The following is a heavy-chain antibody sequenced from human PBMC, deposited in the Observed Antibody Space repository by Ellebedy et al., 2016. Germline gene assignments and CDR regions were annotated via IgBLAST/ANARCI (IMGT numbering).Heavy chain of an antibody. CDR1: GFTFSSYA. CDR2: ISGSGGSA. CDR3: AKPEYSSSDWFDP. V-gene: IGHV3-23*01. J-gene: IGHJ5*02. Sequence: GESLKISXAASGFTFSSYAMSWVRQAPGKGLEWVSTISGSGGSAAYYADSVKGRFTISRDNSKYTLYLQMNSLRAEDTAVYYCAKPEYSSSDWFDPWGQGTLVTVSS. D-gene: IGHD6-6*01.